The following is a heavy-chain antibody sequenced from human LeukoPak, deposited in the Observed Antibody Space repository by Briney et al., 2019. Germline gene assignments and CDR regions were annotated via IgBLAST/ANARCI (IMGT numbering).Heavy chain of an antibody. J-gene: IGHJ5*02. V-gene: IGHV4-4*07. CDR3: ARDSGYDLT. CDR1: GDSISSYY. Sequence: SETLSLTCTVSGDSISSYYWSWIRQPAGKGLEWIGRMYTSGSTSYNPSLKSRVTMSVDTSKNQYSRKRTSVTAADTAVYYCARDSGYDLTWGQGTLVTVSS. CDR2: MYTSGST. D-gene: IGHD5-12*01.